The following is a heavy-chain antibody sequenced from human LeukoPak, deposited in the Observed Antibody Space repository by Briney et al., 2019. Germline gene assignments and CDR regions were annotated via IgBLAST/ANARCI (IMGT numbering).Heavy chain of an antibody. Sequence: QPGGSLRLSCVASGFTFSSFATSWVRQAPGKGLEWVSAISGGGDTTYYADSVKGRFTVSRDNSKNTLYLQVNSLRAEDTAIYFCAKRVHTSSWYAAFDYWGQGSLVTVSS. V-gene: IGHV3-23*01. CDR2: ISGGGDTT. CDR1: GFTFSSFA. CDR3: AKRVHTSSWYAAFDY. J-gene: IGHJ4*02. D-gene: IGHD6-13*01.